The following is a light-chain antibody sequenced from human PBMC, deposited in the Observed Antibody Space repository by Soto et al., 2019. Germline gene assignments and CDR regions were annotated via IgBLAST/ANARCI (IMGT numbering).Light chain of an antibody. CDR1: QSVRSSY. CDR2: GAS. V-gene: IGKV3-20*01. Sequence: EPGLKQAPGSLSLSPGERATLSCRASQSVRSSYLAWYRQKPGQAPSLLIYGASSRATGVPDRFSGSGSETDFTLTISRLEPEDFAVYYCQQYGTFPRTFGQGTKVDIK. CDR3: QQYGTFPRT. J-gene: IGKJ1*01.